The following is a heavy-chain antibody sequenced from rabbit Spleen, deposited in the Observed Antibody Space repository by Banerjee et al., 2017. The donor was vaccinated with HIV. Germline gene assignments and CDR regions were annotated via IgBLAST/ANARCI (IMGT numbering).Heavy chain of an antibody. D-gene: IGHD3-1*01. Sequence: QLVESGGGLVQPGGSLKLSCKASGFDFSTYSMSWVRQAPGKGLEWIGYIVPIFGVTYYANWVNGRFTISSHNAQNTLYLQLNSLTAADTATYFCVRDTWNFNLWGPGTLVTVS. V-gene: IGHV1S7*01. J-gene: IGHJ4*01. CDR3: VRDTWNFNL. CDR2: IVPIFGVT. CDR1: GFDFSTYS.